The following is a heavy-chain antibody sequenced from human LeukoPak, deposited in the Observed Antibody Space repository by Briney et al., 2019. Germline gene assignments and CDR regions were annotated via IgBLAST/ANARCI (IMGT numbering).Heavy chain of an antibody. D-gene: IGHD5-18*01. CDR3: ARDNGYSYGNGYAFDI. J-gene: IGHJ3*02. Sequence: GGSLRPSCAASGFTFNSYSMNWVRQAPGKGLEWVSSISSSSSYIYYADSVKGRFTISRDNAKNSLYLQMNSLRAEDTAVYYCARDNGYSYGNGYAFDIWGQGTMVSVSS. CDR1: GFTFNSYS. CDR2: ISSSSSYI. V-gene: IGHV3-21*01.